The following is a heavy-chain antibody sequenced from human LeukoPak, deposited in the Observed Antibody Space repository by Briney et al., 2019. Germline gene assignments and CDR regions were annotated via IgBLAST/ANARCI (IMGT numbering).Heavy chain of an antibody. J-gene: IGHJ4*02. CDR1: GFTFSSYS. CDR2: ISSSGNAI. V-gene: IGHV3-48*04. Sequence: GGSLRLSCAASGFTFSSYSMNWVRQTPGKGLEWISYISSSGNAIYYADSVKGRFTISRDNAKNSLYLQMNSLRADDTAVYYCARHAVIGGQGTLVTVSS. D-gene: IGHD2/OR15-2a*01. CDR3: ARHAVI.